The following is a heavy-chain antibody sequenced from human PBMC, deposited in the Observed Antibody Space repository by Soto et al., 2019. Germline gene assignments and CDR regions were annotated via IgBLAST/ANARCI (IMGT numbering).Heavy chain of an antibody. V-gene: IGHV3-23*01. D-gene: IGHD1-1*01. Sequence: EVQLLESGGGLVQPGGSLRLSCAASGFIFNTYAMSWVRQAPGKGLEWVSGISSTGTYTFYADSVKGRFTISRDNSKNKLNRQTSSPRAADTAIHCCAKEERWKVKNSYYYAMDVWGQGITVTVAS. CDR3: AKEERWKVKNSYYYAMDV. J-gene: IGHJ6*02. CDR2: ISSTGTYT. CDR1: GFIFNTYA.